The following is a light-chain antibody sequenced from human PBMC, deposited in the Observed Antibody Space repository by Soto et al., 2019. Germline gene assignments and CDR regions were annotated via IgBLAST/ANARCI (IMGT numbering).Light chain of an antibody. Sequence: DIQMTQSPSTLSTSVGNRVTITCRASQSISSWLAWYQQKPGKAPKLLIYDASTLESGVSSRFSGTGSETECTLTTTDLQADDLATYFCHQYKTYSTFGQGTKVDIK. CDR1: QSISSW. J-gene: IGKJ1*01. V-gene: IGKV1-5*01. CDR3: HQYKTYST. CDR2: DAS.